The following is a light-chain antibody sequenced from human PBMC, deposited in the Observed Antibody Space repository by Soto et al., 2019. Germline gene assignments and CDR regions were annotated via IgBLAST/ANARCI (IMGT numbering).Light chain of an antibody. Sequence: IVMTQSPLSLPVTPGEPASISCRSSQSLLHRNGYNYLDWYLQKPGQSPQLLIYLGSNRASGVPDRFSGSGSGTDFTLKISRVEAEDVGIYYCMQALHTPPTFGQGTKVEIK. CDR2: LGS. CDR1: QSLLHRNGYNY. V-gene: IGKV2-28*01. J-gene: IGKJ1*01. CDR3: MQALHTPPT.